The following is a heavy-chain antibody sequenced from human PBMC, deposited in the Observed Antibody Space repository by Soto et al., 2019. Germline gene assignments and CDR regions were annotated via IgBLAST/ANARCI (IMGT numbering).Heavy chain of an antibody. CDR3: ARGRKLARFDY. CDR1: GGSFSGYY. V-gene: IGHV4-34*01. CDR2: INHSGST. D-gene: IGHD6-6*01. Sequence: PSETLSLTCAVYGGSFSGYYWSWIRQPPGKGLEWIGEINHSGSTNYNPSLKSRVTISVDTSKNQFSLKLSSVTAADTAVYYCARGRKLARFDYWGQGTLVTVSS. J-gene: IGHJ4*02.